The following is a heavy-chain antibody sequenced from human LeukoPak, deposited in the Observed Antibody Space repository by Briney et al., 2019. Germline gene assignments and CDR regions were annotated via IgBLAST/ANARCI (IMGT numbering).Heavy chain of an antibody. CDR1: GYTLTELS. Sequence: ASVKVSCKVSGYTLTELSMHWVRQAPGKGLEWMGGFDPEDGETIYAQKFQGRVTMTEDTSTDTAYMELSSLRSEDTAVYYCATDRGSSGSVGEGTLFDYWGQGTLVTVSS. J-gene: IGHJ4*02. V-gene: IGHV1-24*01. CDR2: FDPEDGET. D-gene: IGHD6-19*01. CDR3: ATDRGSSGSVGEGTLFDY.